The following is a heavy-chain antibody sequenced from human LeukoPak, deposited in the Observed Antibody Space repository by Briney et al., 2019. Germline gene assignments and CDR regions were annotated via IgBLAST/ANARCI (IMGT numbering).Heavy chain of an antibody. CDR1: GGSISSSSYY. D-gene: IGHD3-22*01. V-gene: IGHV4-39*01. J-gene: IGHJ4*02. CDR3: ARLPSAYYYESY. Sequence: SETLSLTCTVSGGSISSSSYYWGWIRQPPGKGLEWIGSIYYSGSTYYNPSLKSRVTISVDTSKNQFSLKLSSVTAADTAVYYCARLPSAYYYESYWGQGTLVTVSS. CDR2: IYYSGST.